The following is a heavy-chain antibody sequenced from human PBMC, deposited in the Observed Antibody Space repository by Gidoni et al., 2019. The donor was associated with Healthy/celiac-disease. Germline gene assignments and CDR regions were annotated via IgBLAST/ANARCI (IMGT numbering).Heavy chain of an antibody. J-gene: IGHJ5*02. CDR3: ARTLKCSGGSGYPIDWCDP. D-gene: IGHD2-15*01. CDR1: GSPFTSYD. Sequence: QVQLVQSAAEVQKPGASVKVSCKASGSPFTSYDINWVRQATGQGLEWMGWMNPNSGNTGYAKKFQGRVTMTRNTSISTAYMELSSRRGEERAVYYWARTLKCSGGSGYPIDWCDPWGQGTLVTVSS. V-gene: IGHV1-8*01. CDR2: MNPNSGNT.